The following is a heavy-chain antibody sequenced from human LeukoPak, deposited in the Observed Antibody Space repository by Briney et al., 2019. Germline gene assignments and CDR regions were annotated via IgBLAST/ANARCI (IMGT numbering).Heavy chain of an antibody. CDR3: AGEEGIAAAGSFPLDY. Sequence: GGSLRLSCAASGFTFSSYAMHWVRQAPGKRLEYVSAISSNGGSTYYANSVKGRFTISRDNSKNTLYLQMGSLRAEDMAVYYCAGEEGIAAAGSFPLDYWGQGTLVTVSS. V-gene: IGHV3-64*01. J-gene: IGHJ4*02. D-gene: IGHD6-13*01. CDR2: ISSNGGST. CDR1: GFTFSSYA.